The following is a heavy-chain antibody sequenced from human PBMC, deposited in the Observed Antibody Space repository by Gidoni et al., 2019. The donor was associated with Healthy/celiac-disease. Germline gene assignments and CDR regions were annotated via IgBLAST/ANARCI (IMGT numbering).Heavy chain of an antibody. D-gene: IGHD3-22*01. J-gene: IGHJ3*02. CDR1: GFTFSSYA. V-gene: IGHV3-23*01. CDR2: ISGSGGST. CDR3: AKGYYYDSSGYYEPLPHDAFDI. Sequence: EVQLLESGGGLVQPGGSLRLSCAASGFTFSSYAMSWVRQAPGKGLEWVSAISGSGGSTYYADSVKGRFTISRDNSKNTLYLQMNSLRAEDTAVYYCAKGYYYDSSGYYEPLPHDAFDIWGQGTMVTVSS.